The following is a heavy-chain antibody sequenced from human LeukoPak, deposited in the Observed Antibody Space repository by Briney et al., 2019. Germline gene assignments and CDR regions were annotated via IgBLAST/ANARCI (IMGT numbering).Heavy chain of an antibody. CDR2: IYSGGST. CDR1: GFTVSSNY. CDR3: ARYGEVVDYGSGSRHKKGGSMDY. D-gene: IGHD3-10*01. Sequence: GGSLRLSCAASGFTVSSNYMSWVRQAPGKGLEWVSVIYSGGSTYYADSVKGRFTISRDNSKNTLYLQTNSLRAEDTAVYYCARYGEVVDYGSGSRHKKGGSMDYWGQGTLVTVSS. V-gene: IGHV3-53*01. J-gene: IGHJ4*02.